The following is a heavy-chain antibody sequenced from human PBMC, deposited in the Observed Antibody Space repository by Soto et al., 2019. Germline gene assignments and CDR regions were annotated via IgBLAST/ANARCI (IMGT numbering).Heavy chain of an antibody. V-gene: IGHV4-59*01. Sequence: SETLSLTCTVSGVFIWGWIRQSPDKGLEWIGYIYNSGRYNYNPSLESRLTISIDTSKNQFSLRLASVIAADTAVYYCARTLPNRQLFDSWSQGQWSPSPQ. CDR1: GVFI. J-gene: IGHJ4*02. D-gene: IGHD1-1*01. CDR3: ARTLPNRQLFDS. CDR2: IYNSGRY.